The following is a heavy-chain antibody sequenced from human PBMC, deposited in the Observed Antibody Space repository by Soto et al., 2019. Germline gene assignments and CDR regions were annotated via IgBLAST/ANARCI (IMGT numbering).Heavy chain of an antibody. CDR3: ASCYGDYEFPCEY. D-gene: IGHD4-17*01. Sequence: PGGSLRLSCAGSGFTFTDYSMIWVRQAPGKGLEWISYMSSTSNIVYYVDSVNGRFTTSRDNDKNSLYLQMNSLRDEDTAVYYCASCYGDYEFPCEYWGQGTLVTVSS. CDR2: MSSTSNIV. J-gene: IGHJ4*02. V-gene: IGHV3-48*02. CDR1: GFTFTDYS.